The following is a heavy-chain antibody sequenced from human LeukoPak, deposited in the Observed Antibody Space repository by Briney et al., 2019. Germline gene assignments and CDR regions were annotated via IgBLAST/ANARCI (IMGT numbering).Heavy chain of an antibody. D-gene: IGHD2-2*01. V-gene: IGHV4-34*01. CDR1: GGSFSGYY. CDR3: ARGRIVVVPAAGGEYYYYGMEV. J-gene: IGHJ6*02. Sequence: SETLSLTCTVYGGSFSGYYWSWIRQPPGKGLEWIGEINHSGSTNYNPSLKSRGTISVDTSKNQFALKLSSVTAAATAVYYCARGRIVVVPAAGGEYYYYGMEVWGQGTTVTVSS. CDR2: INHSGST.